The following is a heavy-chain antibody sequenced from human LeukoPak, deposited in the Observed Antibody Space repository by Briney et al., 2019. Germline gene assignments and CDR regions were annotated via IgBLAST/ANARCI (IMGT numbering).Heavy chain of an antibody. Sequence: GGSLRLSCAASGFTFTNYAMSWVRQAPGKGLDWVSAISYNGGGTYYSDSVKGRFTISRDNSKNTVYLQMNSLRAEDTAVYYCAKPPNYGAYYYGMDVWGKGTTVTVSS. J-gene: IGHJ6*04. D-gene: IGHD4/OR15-4a*01. V-gene: IGHV3-23*01. CDR2: ISYNGGGT. CDR1: GFTFTNYA. CDR3: AKPPNYGAYYYGMDV.